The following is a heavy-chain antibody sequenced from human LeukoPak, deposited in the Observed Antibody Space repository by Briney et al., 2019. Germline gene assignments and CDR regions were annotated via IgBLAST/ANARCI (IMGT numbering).Heavy chain of an antibody. CDR1: GYTFTVCY. V-gene: IGHV1-2*02. CDR2: VNPKSGGK. J-gene: IGHJ4*02. Sequence: ASVKVCCKASGYTFTVCYIQWVRHAPGQGLEWMGWVNPKSGGKKYAQKFQGRVTMTRDTSISTAYVELSRLRSDDTAIYYCARVAVAGTFEYYFDYWGQGSLVIVSS. D-gene: IGHD6-19*01. CDR3: ARVAVAGTFEYYFDY.